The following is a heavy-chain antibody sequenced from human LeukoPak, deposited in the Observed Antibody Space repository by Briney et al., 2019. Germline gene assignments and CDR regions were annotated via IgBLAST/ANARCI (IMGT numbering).Heavy chain of an antibody. CDR3: AGGSSSWYFGY. D-gene: IGHD6-13*01. CDR1: GGSISSYY. CDR2: IYYGGST. V-gene: IGHV4-59*08. Sequence: SETLSLTCTVSGGSISSYYWSWIRQPSGKGLEWIGYIYYGGSTNYNPSLKSRVTISVDTSKNQFSLKLSSVTAADTAVYYCAGGSSSWYFGYWGQGTLVTVSS. J-gene: IGHJ4*02.